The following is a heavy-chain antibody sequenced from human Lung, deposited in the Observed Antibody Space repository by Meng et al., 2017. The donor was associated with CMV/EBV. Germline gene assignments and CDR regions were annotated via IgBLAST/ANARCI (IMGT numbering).Heavy chain of an antibody. D-gene: IGHD3-3*01. CDR1: GYTFTDYR. V-gene: IGHV1-2*02. J-gene: IGHJ3*02. Sequence: ASVXVSXKASGYTFTDYRMHWVRQAPGQGLEWMGWISPNNGATNYAQKFQGRVTMTRDTSINTAYMELNRLTYDDTAVYYCASKMYYDFWSAYRGTEGVDPFNIWXQGTXVTV. CDR2: ISPNNGAT. CDR3: ASKMYYDFWSAYRGTEGVDPFNI.